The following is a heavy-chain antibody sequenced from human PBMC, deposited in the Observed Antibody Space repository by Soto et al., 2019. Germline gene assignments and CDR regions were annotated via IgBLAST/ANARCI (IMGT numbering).Heavy chain of an antibody. CDR2: IIPILGIA. D-gene: IGHD6-13*01. J-gene: IGHJ4*02. V-gene: IGHV1-69*02. CDR1: GGTFSSYT. Sequence: SVKVSCKASGGTFSSYTISWVRQAPGQGLEWMGRIIPILGIANYAQKFQGRVTITADKSTSTAYMELSSLRSEDTAVYYCARTGAPGIAAAGTYYFDYWGQGTLVTVSS. CDR3: ARTGAPGIAAAGTYYFDY.